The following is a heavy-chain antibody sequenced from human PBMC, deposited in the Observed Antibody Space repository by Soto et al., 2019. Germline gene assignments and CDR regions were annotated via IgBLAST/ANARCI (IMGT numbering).Heavy chain of an antibody. CDR3: ARVWTTVTNWFDP. CDR2: IYHSGST. D-gene: IGHD4-17*01. CDR1: GGSISSSNW. V-gene: IGHV4-4*02. Sequence: QVQLHESGPGLVKLSGTLCLTCAVSGGSISSSNWWSWVRQRPGKGLEWIGEIYHSGSTNYNPSLKSRVTISVDKSKNQFSLKLSSVTAADTAVYYCARVWTTVTNWFDPWGQGTLVTVSS. J-gene: IGHJ5*02.